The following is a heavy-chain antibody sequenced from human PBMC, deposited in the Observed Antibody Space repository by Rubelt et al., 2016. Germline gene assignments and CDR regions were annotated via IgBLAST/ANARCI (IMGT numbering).Heavy chain of an antibody. CDR3: ARPAQGWGVKGGDFDV. D-gene: IGHD3-10*01. Sequence: QLQLQESGPGLVKPSETLSLTCTVSGGSISGSSNYWGWIRQPPGKGLEWIGTIYYSGSPYYNPSLKSRVTISVDTSKNQISRELASVTAAGTAVDYCARPAQGWGVKGGDFDVWGQGILVTVSS. V-gene: IGHV4-39*01. CDR1: GGSISGSSNY. CDR2: IYYSGSP. J-gene: IGHJ4*02.